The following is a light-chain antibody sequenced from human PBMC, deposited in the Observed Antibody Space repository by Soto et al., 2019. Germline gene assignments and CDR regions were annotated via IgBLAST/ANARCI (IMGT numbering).Light chain of an antibody. J-gene: IGKJ1*01. CDR3: QQYNNWPVWA. V-gene: IGKV3-15*01. CDR2: GAS. Sequence: EIVMTQSPVTLSVSPGERVTLSCTASQSVSSNLAWYQQKPGQAPRLLIYGASTRATGIPARFSGSGSGTEFTLTISSLQSEDFAVYYCQQYNNWPVWAFGQGTKVE. CDR1: QSVSSN.